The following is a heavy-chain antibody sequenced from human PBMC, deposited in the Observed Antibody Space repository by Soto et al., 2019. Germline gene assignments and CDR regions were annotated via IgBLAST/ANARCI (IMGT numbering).Heavy chain of an antibody. J-gene: IGHJ4*02. D-gene: IGHD3-22*01. V-gene: IGHV4-34*01. Sequence: SETLSLTCAVYGGSFSGHFWSWIRQPPGKGLEWIGEINHSGSTNFNPSLKSRVTISVDTSKNQFSLKVNSLTAADTAVYYCARGISMIVEAQRDAPDQYYFDPWCKGTVVTVSS. CDR1: GGSFSGHF. CDR2: INHSGST. CDR3: ARGISMIVEAQRDAPDQYYFDP.